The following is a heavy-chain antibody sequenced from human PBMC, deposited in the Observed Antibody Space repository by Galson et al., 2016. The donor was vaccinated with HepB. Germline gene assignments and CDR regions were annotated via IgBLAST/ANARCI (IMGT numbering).Heavy chain of an antibody. J-gene: IGHJ4*02. D-gene: IGHD6-19*01. V-gene: IGHV1-2*02. CDR2: INPNTGGT. CDR1: GYTFTGQY. Sequence: SVKVSCKASGYTFTGQYLHWVRQAPGQGPEWMGRINPNTGGTTYAQKFQGRVTMTGDTSISTAYLDLSSLTSDDTAVYFCARELDHSSYWPYYWGQGTLVTVSS. CDR3: ARELDHSSYWPYY.